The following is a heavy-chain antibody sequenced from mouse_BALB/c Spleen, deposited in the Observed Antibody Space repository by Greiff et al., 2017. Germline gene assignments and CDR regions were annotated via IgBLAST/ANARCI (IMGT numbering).Heavy chain of an antibody. J-gene: IGHJ2*01. CDR3: ARVLRLLYFDY. V-gene: IGHV14-3*02. CDR1: GFNIKDTY. Sequence: VQLQQSGAELVKPGASVKLSCTASGFNIKDTYMHWVKQRPEQGLEWIGRIDPANGNTKYDPKFQGKATITADTSSNTAYLQLSSLTSEDTAVYYCARVLRLLYFDYWGQGTTLTVSS. D-gene: IGHD1-2*01. CDR2: IDPANGNT.